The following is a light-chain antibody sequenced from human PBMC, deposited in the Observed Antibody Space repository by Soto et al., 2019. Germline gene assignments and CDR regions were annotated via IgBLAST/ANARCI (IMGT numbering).Light chain of an antibody. CDR3: CAYPRSTNYV. CDR2: EVS. Sequence: CALTHPASVYCSPRWSLTMCNTGTSNDISIYNYVSWYQQHPGKAPKLIIYEVSNRPSGISNRFSGAKSGNTASLTISGLQVEDQAAYYCCAYPRSTNYVFG. CDR1: SNDISIYNY. V-gene: IGLV2-14*01. J-gene: IGLJ7*01.